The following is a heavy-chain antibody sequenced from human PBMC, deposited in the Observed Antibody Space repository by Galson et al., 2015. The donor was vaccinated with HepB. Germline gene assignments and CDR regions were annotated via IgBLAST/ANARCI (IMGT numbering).Heavy chain of an antibody. CDR1: GFTFSHFG. V-gene: IGHV3-30*18. CDR2: ISFDGSNK. D-gene: IGHD3-16*01. Sequence: SLRLSCAASGFTFSHFGMHWVRQAPGKGLEWAAAISFDGSNKYYADSVKGRFTISRDNSKNTLYLEMDSLRPEDTAVYYCAKIPKGVIMIIESWGQGTLVTVSS. J-gene: IGHJ4*02. CDR3: AKIPKGVIMIIES.